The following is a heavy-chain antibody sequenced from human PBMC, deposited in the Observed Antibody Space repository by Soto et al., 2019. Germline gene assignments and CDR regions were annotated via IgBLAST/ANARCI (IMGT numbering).Heavy chain of an antibody. Sequence: TPSLTFTVPDGSISSGCYYWSWIRQHPGKGLEWIGYIYYSGITYYNPSLKSRVVISIDTSRNQFSLRLNSLTAADRAVYFCARGVTVFGLVSRFWFDPWGQGTVVTVSS. D-gene: IGHD3-3*01. CDR1: DGSISSGCYY. CDR3: ARGVTVFGLVSRFWFDP. CDR2: IYYSGIT. V-gene: IGHV4-30-4*08. J-gene: IGHJ5*02.